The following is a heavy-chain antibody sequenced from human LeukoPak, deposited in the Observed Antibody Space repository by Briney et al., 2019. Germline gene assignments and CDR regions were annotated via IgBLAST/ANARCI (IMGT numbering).Heavy chain of an antibody. CDR1: GFTFSTFA. J-gene: IGHJ5*02. Sequence: AGGSLRLSCEASGFTFSTFAMIWVRQPPGKGLEWVSSIFPSGGEIHYADSVRGRFTISRDNSKSTLSLQMNSLRAEDTAIYYCATYRQVLLSCESWGQGTLVTVSS. V-gene: IGHV3-23*01. CDR2: IFPSGGEI. CDR3: ATYRQVLLSCES. D-gene: IGHD2/OR15-2a*01.